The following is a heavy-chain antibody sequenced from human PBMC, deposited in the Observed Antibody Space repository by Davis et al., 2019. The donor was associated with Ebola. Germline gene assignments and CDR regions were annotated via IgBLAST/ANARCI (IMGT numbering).Heavy chain of an antibody. CDR3: ASIAARRWDYYYYGMDV. J-gene: IGHJ6*02. D-gene: IGHD6-6*01. CDR1: RFTFSSYS. V-gene: IGHV3-48*02. Sequence: GESLKISCAASRFTFSSYSMNWVRQAPGKGLEWVSYISSSSSTIYYADSVKGRFTISRDNAKNSLYLQMNSLRDEDTAVYYCASIAARRWDYYYYGMDVWGQGTTVTVSS. CDR2: ISSSSSTI.